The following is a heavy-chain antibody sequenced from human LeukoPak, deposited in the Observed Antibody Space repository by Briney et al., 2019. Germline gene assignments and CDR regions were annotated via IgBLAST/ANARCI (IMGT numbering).Heavy chain of an antibody. CDR2: ISGSGGST. J-gene: IGHJ4*02. CDR3: AKDLAHYYDSSGSDY. D-gene: IGHD3-22*01. Sequence: GGSLRLSCAASGFTFSSYAMSWVRQAPGKGLESVSAISGSGGSTYYADSVKGRFTISRDNSKNTLYLQMNSLRAEDTAVYYCAKDLAHYYDSSGSDYWGQGTLVTVSS. V-gene: IGHV3-23*01. CDR1: GFTFSSYA.